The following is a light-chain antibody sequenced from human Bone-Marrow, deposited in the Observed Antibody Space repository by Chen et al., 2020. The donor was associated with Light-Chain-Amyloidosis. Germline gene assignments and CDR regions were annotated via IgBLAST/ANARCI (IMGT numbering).Light chain of an antibody. CDR1: QTIRSNY. J-gene: IGKJ4*01. V-gene: IGKV3-20*01. CDR2: GSS. CDR3: QQYGTSPLT. Sequence: EIVLSHSPGTLSLSSGEGANLSCRASQTIRSNYLTWYQQKFGQAPRLLIYGSSSRATGIPDRFTGSGSGTDFTLTINRLEPEDFAMYYCQQYGTSPLTFGGGTKVEIK.